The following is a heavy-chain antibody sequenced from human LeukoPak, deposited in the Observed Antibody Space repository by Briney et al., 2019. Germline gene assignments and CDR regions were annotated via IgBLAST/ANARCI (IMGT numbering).Heavy chain of an antibody. CDR2: INPNSGGT. Sequence: ASVKVSCKASGYTFTGYYMHWVRQAPGQGLEWMGWINPNSGGTNYAQKFQGWVTMTRDTSISTAYMELSRLRSDDTAVYYCARDEKRYYTAMNYWGQGTLVTVSS. CDR3: ARDEKRYYTAMNY. J-gene: IGHJ4*02. V-gene: IGHV1-2*04. D-gene: IGHD5-18*01. CDR1: GYTFTGYY.